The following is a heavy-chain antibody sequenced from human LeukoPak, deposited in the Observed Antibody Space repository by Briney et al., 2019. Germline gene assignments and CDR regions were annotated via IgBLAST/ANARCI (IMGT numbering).Heavy chain of an antibody. J-gene: IGHJ4*02. CDR3: ARESRTKSITMIVVVIGYYFDY. V-gene: IGHV3-48*04. CDR2: ISSSSSTI. Sequence: GGFLRLSCAASGFTFSSYSMNWVRQAPGKGLEWVSYISSSSSTIYYADSVKGRFTISRDNAKNSLYLQMNSLRAEDTAVYYCARESRTKSITMIVVVIGYYFDYWGQGTLVTVSS. D-gene: IGHD3-22*01. CDR1: GFTFSSYS.